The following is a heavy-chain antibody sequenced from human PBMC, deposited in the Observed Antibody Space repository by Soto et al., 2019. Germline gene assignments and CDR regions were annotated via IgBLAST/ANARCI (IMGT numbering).Heavy chain of an antibody. J-gene: IGHJ4*02. V-gene: IGHV1-69*08. CDR2: IIPNLGIT. CDR1: GGTLSSYT. Sequence: QVQLGQSGAEVKKPGSSVKVSCKASGGTLSSYTFSWVRQAPGQGLEWLGRIIPNLGITNYEQKFQGRITIIVDKSTSTGYMELSSLRSEDTVVYYCARDKGYCSGASCPDFDYWGQGTLVTVSS. CDR3: ARDKGYCSGASCPDFDY. D-gene: IGHD2-15*01.